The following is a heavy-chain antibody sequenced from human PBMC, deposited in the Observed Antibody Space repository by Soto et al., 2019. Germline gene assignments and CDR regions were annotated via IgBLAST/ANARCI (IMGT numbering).Heavy chain of an antibody. D-gene: IGHD3-16*01. CDR3: ARERIWHDGVGGFDY. CDR1: GGSISSGGYY. V-gene: IGHV4-31*03. J-gene: IGHJ4*02. CDR2: ISYSGST. Sequence: QVQLQESGPGLVKPSQTLSLTCTVSGGSISSGGYYWSWIRQHPGKGLEWIGYISYSGSTYYNPSLKSRVTRSVDTPKIQCSQKLSSVTDAGAGVYYCARERIWHDGVGGFDYWGEGILVIVSS.